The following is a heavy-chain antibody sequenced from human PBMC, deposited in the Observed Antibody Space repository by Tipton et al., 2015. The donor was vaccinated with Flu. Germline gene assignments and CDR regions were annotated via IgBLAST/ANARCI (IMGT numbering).Heavy chain of an antibody. V-gene: IGHV3-33*01. CDR1: GFTFSSYA. CDR3: ARGGSPGAHLYYFDY. CDR2: IWYDGSNK. D-gene: IGHD1-26*01. J-gene: IGHJ4*02. Sequence: QLVQSGGGVVQPGRSLRLSCAASGFTFSSYAMHWVRQAPGKGLEWVAGIWYDGSNKYYADSVKGRFTISRDNSKNTLYLQMNSLRAEDTAVYYCARGGSPGAHLYYFDYWGQGTLVTVSS.